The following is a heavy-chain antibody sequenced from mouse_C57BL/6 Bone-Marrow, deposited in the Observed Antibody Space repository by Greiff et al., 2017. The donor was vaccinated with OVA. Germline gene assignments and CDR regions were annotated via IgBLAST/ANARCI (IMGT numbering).Heavy chain of an antibody. CDR2: IDPENGDT. CDR3: TTGDYDAMDY. Sequence: VQLKQSGAELVRPGASVTLSCTASGFNIKDDYMHWVKQRPEQGLEWIGWIDPENGDTEYASQFQGKATITADTSSNPAYLQLSSLTSEDTVVYYCTTGDYDAMDYWGQGTSVTVSS. V-gene: IGHV14-4*01. J-gene: IGHJ4*01. CDR1: GFNIKDDY.